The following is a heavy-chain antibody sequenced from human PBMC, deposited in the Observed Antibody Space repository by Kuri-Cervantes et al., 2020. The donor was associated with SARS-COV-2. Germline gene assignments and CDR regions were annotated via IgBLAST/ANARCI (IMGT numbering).Heavy chain of an antibody. J-gene: IGHJ4*02. Sequence: GESLKISCAASGLTFSSDSMNWVRQAPGKGLEWVSYISSSGSTMYYADSVKGRFTISRDNAKNSLYLQMNSLRDEDTAVYYCARGDVFPDYWGQGTLVTVSS. CDR1: GLTFSSDS. CDR3: ARGDVFPDY. CDR2: ISSSGSTM. D-gene: IGHD2-21*01. V-gene: IGHV3-48*02.